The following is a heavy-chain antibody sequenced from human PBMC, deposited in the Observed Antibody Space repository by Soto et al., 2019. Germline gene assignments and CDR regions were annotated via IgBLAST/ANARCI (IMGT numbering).Heavy chain of an antibody. V-gene: IGHV1-18*04. J-gene: IGHJ4*02. CDR2: VSAYSGHT. CDR3: ARPSGSYGDYAWSLAY. D-gene: IGHD4-17*01. CDR1: GYAFGGYA. Sequence: QVQLVQSGAEVKKPGASVKVSCKASGYAFGGYAISWVRQAPGQGLEWMGWVSAYSGHTDYAQNLQGRVSMTTETSTSTAYMELGSLKSDDTAVYYCARPSGSYGDYAWSLAYWGQGTLVTVSS.